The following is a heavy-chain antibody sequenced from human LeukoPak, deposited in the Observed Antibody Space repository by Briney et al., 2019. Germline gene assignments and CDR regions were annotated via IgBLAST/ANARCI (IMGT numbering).Heavy chain of an antibody. Sequence: SETLSLTCTVSGGSISSSSYYWGWIRQPPGKGREWIGSIYYSGSTYYNPSLKSRVTISVDTSKNQFSLKLSSVTAADTAGYYCARQRITMIVVVINAFDIWGQGTMVTVSS. CDR1: GGSISSSSYY. CDR3: ARQRITMIVVVINAFDI. J-gene: IGHJ3*02. V-gene: IGHV4-39*01. CDR2: IYYSGST. D-gene: IGHD3-22*01.